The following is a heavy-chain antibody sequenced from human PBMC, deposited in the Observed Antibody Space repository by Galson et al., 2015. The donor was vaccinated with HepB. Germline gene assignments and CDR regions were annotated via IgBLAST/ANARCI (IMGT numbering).Heavy chain of an antibody. CDR1: GGTFSSYA. V-gene: IGHV1-69*13. D-gene: IGHD2-2*01. CDR3: AAANAYCSSTSCPTKFYYYFYGMDV. Sequence: SVKVSCKASGGTFSSYAISWVRQAPGQGLEWMGGIMPIFATANYAQKFQGRVTITADESTGTAYMELSSLRSEDTAVYYCAAANAYCSSTSCPTKFYYYFYGMDVWGQGTTVTVSS. J-gene: IGHJ6*02. CDR2: IMPIFATA.